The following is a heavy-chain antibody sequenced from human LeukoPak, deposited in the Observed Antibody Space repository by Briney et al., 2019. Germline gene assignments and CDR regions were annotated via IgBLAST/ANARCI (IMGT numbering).Heavy chain of an antibody. J-gene: IGHJ6*02. V-gene: IGHV4-59*01. D-gene: IGHD4-17*01. CDR2: IYYSGST. CDR1: GGSISSYY. CDR3: ARGMTTNYYYYYGMDV. Sequence: SETLPLTCTVSGGSISSYYWSWIRQPPGKGLEWIGYIYYSGSTNYNPSLKSRVTISVDTSKNQFSLKLSSVTAADTAVYYCARGMTTNYYYYYGMDVWGQGTTVTVSS.